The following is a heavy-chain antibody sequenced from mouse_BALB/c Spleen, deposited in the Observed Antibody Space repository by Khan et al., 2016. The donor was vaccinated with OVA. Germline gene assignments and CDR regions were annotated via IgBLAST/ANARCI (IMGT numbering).Heavy chain of an antibody. Sequence: EVQLQESGAELVRPGALVKLSCIASGFNIKDYYMYWVKQRPEQGLEWIGWIDPENGNTIYDPKFQGTASITADTSSNTAYLQLSSLTSEDTAVYYCARRGYGNYWFAYWGQGTLVTVSA. V-gene: IGHV14-1*02. CDR1: GFNIKDYY. D-gene: IGHD2-1*01. J-gene: IGHJ3*01. CDR3: ARRGYGNYWFAY. CDR2: IDPENGNT.